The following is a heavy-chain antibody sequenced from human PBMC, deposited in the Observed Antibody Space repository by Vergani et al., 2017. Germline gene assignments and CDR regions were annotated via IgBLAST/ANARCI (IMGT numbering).Heavy chain of an antibody. CDR3: ARTYSSGWQYFDAFDI. J-gene: IGHJ3*02. CDR2: IYTSGST. D-gene: IGHD6-19*01. Sequence: QVQLQESGPGLVKPSQTLSLTCTVSGGSISSGSYYWSWIRQPAGKGLEWIGRIYTSGSTNYNPSLKSRVTISVDTSKNQFSLKLSSVTAADTAVYYCARTYSSGWQYFDAFDIWGQGTMVTVSS. CDR1: GGSISSGSYY. V-gene: IGHV4-61*02.